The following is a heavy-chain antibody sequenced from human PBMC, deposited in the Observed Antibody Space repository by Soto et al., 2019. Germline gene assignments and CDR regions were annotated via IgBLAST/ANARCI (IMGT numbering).Heavy chain of an antibody. J-gene: IGHJ5*02. V-gene: IGHV3-21*01. Sequence: PGGSLRLSCAASGFTFSSYSMNWVRQAPGKGLEWVSSISSSSSYIYYADSVKGRFTISRDNAKNSLYLQMNSLRAEDTAVYYCARYLGSRSYYNTWGQGTLVTVSS. CDR3: ARYLGSRSYYNT. CDR1: GFTFSSYS. CDR2: ISSSSSYI. D-gene: IGHD3-10*01.